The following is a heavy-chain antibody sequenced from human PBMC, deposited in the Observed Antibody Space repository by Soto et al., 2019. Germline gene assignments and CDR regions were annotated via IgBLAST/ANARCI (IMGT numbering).Heavy chain of an antibody. CDR1: GGSFSGYY. V-gene: IGHV4-34*01. CDR2: INHSGST. D-gene: IGHD2-2*01. J-gene: IGHJ4*02. CDR3: ARVGPIVVVPDHFDY. Sequence: QVQLQQWGAGLLKPSETLSLTCAVYGGSFSGYYWSWIRQPPGKGLELIGEINHSGSTNYNPSLKSRVTISVDTSKNQFSLKLSSVTAANTAVYYCARVGPIVVVPDHFDYWGQGTLVTVSS.